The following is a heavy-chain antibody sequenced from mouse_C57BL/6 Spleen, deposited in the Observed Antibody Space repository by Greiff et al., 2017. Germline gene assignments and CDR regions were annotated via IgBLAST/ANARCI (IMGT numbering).Heavy chain of an antibody. CDR2: LYPGSGST. Sequence: QVQLQQPGAELVKPGASVKMSCKASGYTFTSYWLTWVKQRPGQGLEWIGDLYPGSGSTTYNEKFKSKATLTVATSSSTAYMQLSSLTSEDSAVYYCARPFITTVVAPVAYWGQGTMGTVSA. D-gene: IGHD1-1*01. J-gene: IGHJ3*01. V-gene: IGHV1-55*01. CDR3: ARPFITTVVAPVAY. CDR1: GYTFTSYW.